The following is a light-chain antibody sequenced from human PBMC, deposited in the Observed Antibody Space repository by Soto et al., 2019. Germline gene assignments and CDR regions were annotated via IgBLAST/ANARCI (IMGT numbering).Light chain of an antibody. Sequence: QSVLTQPPSASGSPGQRGTISCSGSSSNIGSNYVYWYQQLPGTAPKLLIYRNNQRPSGVPDRFSGSKSGTSASLAISGLRSEDEADYYCAAWDDSLSAVVFGGRTQLTVL. CDR3: AAWDDSLSAVV. J-gene: IGLJ2*01. CDR2: RNN. V-gene: IGLV1-47*01. CDR1: SSNIGSNY.